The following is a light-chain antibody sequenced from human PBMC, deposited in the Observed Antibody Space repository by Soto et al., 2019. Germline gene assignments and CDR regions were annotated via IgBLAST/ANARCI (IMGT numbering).Light chain of an antibody. CDR1: QSISSY. Sequence: DLQMTQSPSSLSASVGDRVTITCRASQSISSYLNWYQQKPGKAPNLLIYAASSLQSGVPSRFSGSGSGTDFTLTISSLQPEDFATYYCQQSYSTPPTFGQGTKVEIK. CDR2: AAS. V-gene: IGKV1-39*01. J-gene: IGKJ1*01. CDR3: QQSYSTPPT.